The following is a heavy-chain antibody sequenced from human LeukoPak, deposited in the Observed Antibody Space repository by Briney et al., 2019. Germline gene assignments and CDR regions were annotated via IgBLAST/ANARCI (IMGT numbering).Heavy chain of an antibody. CDR1: GFTFSSYA. Sequence: GASLRLFCAASGFTFSSYAMSWVRQAPGKGLEWVSAISGSGGSTYYADSVKGRFTISRDNSKNTLYLQMNSLRAEDTAVYYCAKGLTNWGSRAYYFDYWGQGTLVTVSS. V-gene: IGHV3-23*01. CDR3: AKGLTNWGSRAYYFDY. CDR2: ISGSGGST. D-gene: IGHD7-27*01. J-gene: IGHJ4*02.